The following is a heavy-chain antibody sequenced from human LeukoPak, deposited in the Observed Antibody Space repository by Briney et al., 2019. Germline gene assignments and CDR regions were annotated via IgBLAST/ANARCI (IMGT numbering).Heavy chain of an antibody. J-gene: IGHJ4*02. CDR3: AKDYYGSGSTFDY. D-gene: IGHD3-10*01. V-gene: IGHV3-30*18. CDR2: ISYDGTIK. Sequence: GGSLRLSCAASGFTLISHGMHWVRQAPGKGLEWVALISYDGTIKYYADSVKGRFTISRDNSKNTLYPQMNSLRAEDTAVYYCAKDYYGSGSTFDYWGQGTLVTVSS. CDR1: GFTLISHG.